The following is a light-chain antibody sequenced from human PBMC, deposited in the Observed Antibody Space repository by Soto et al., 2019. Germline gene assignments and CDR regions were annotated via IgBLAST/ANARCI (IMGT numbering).Light chain of an antibody. CDR1: QSVLYSSNNKNY. J-gene: IGKJ4*01. V-gene: IGKV4-1*01. CDR3: QQYYSTPRLT. CDR2: WAS. Sequence: DIVMTQSPDSLAVSLGERATINCKSSQSVLYSSNNKNYLAWYQQKPGQPPKLLIYWASTREPGVPDRFSGSGSGTDFTLTISSLQAEDVAVYYCQQYYSTPRLTFGGGTKVEIK.